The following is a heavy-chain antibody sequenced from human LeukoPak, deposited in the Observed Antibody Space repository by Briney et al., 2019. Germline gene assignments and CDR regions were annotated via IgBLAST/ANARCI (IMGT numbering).Heavy chain of an antibody. J-gene: IGHJ4*02. V-gene: IGHV3-49*04. CDR1: GFTFGDYA. Sequence: PGGSLRLSCTASGFTFGDYAMSWVRQAPGKGLEWVGFIRSKAYGGTTEYAASVKGRFTISRDDSRSIAYLKMSSLKTEDTAVYYCTRARASYYFDYWGQGTLVTVSS. CDR2: IRSKAYGGTT. D-gene: IGHD3-10*01. CDR3: TRARASYYFDY.